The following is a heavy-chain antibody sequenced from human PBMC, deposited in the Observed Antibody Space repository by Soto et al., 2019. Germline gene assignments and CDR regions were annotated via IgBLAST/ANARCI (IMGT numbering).Heavy chain of an antibody. V-gene: IGHV4-31*03. D-gene: IGHD3-3*01. CDR3: ARGGSNLEDFWSGYLALGVYYYYMDV. J-gene: IGHJ6*03. CDR1: GGSISSGGYY. CDR2: IYYSGST. Sequence: SETLSLTCTVSGGSISSGGYYWSWIRQHPGKGLEWIGYIYYSGSTYYNPSLKSRVTISVDTSKNQFSLKLSSVTAADTAVYYCARGGSNLEDFWSGYLALGVYYYYMDVWGKGTTVTVSS.